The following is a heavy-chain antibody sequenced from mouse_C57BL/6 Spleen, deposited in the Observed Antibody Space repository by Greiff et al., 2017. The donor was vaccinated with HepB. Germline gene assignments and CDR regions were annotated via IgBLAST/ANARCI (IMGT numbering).Heavy chain of an antibody. CDR2: ISDGGSYT. V-gene: IGHV5-4*01. CDR3: ARDYYGSSYPYAMDY. D-gene: IGHD1-1*01. J-gene: IGHJ4*01. Sequence: EVHLVESGGGLVKPGGSLKLSCAASGFTFSSYAMSWVRQTPEKRLEWVATISDGGSYTYYPDNVKGRFTISRDNAKNNLYLQMSHLKSEDTAMYYCARDYYGSSYPYAMDYWGQGTSVTVSS. CDR1: GFTFSSYA.